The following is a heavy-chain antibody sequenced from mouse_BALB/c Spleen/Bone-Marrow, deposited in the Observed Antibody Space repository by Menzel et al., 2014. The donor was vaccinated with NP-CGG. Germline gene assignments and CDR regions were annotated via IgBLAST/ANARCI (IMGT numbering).Heavy chain of an antibody. CDR3: ARGDGNYPFYAMDY. CDR1: GYAFSSYW. CDR2: IYPGDGDT. Sequence: VKLMESGAELVRPGSSVKISCKASGYAFSSYWMNWVKQRPGQGLEWIGQIYPGDGDTNYNGKFKGKATLTADKSSSTAYMQLSSLTSEDFAVYFCARGDGNYPFYAMDYWGQGTSVTVSS. D-gene: IGHD2-1*01. V-gene: IGHV1-80*01. J-gene: IGHJ4*01.